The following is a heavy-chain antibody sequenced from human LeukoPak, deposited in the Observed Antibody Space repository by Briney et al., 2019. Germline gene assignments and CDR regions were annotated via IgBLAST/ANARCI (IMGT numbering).Heavy chain of an antibody. V-gene: IGHV3-48*03. CDR2: ISSSGSTI. CDR1: GFTFSSYE. CDR3: ARGEEVVVVAATGLAFDI. D-gene: IGHD2-15*01. Sequence: QPGGSLRLSCAASGFTFSSYEMKWVRQAPGKGLEWVSYISSSGSTIYYADSVKGRFTISRDNAKNSLYLQMNSLRAEDTAVYYCARGEEVVVVAATGLAFDIWGQGTMVTVSS. J-gene: IGHJ3*02.